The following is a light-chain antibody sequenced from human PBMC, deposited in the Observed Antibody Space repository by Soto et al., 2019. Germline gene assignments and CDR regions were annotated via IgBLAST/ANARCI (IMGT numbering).Light chain of an antibody. CDR3: QVWDSGSDLYV. CDR2: DDS. J-gene: IGLJ1*01. V-gene: IGLV3-21*02. CDR1: NIGSKS. Sequence: SYELTQPPSVSVAPGQTARTTCEGNNIGSKSVHWYQQKPGQAPVLVVYDDSDRPSGIPERFSGSNSGNTATLTISRVEAGDEADYYCQVWDSGSDLYVFGTGTKLTVL.